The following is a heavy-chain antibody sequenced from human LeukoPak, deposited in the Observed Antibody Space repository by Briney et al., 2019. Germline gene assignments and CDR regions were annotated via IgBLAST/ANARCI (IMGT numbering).Heavy chain of an antibody. CDR2: ISPTSAYT. Sequence: GGSLRLSCAASGVAFSDHYMNWIRQAPGKGLECVSYISPTSAYTDYADSVKGRFTVSRDNAKNSLYLEMNSLRAEDTAVYFCATAGVAAAGGFDYWGQGTLVTVSS. V-gene: IGHV3-11*05. D-gene: IGHD6-13*01. CDR1: GVAFSDHY. J-gene: IGHJ4*02. CDR3: ATAGVAAAGGFDY.